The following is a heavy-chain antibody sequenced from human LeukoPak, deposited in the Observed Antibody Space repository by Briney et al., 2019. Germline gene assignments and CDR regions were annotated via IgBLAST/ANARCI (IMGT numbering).Heavy chain of an antibody. J-gene: IGHJ4*02. CDR2: IYYSGST. D-gene: IGHD2-8*02. CDR3: ARFTGGSDFDY. CDR1: GGSLSSYY. Sequence: SETLSLTCTVSGGSLSSYYWSWIRQPPGKGLDRIGYIYYSGSTNYTPSLKSRVTISVDTSKNQFSLKLSSVTAADTAVYYCARFTGGSDFDYWGQGTLVTVSS. V-gene: IGHV4-59*01.